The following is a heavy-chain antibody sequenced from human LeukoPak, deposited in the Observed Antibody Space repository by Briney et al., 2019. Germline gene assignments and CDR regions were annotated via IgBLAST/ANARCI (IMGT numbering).Heavy chain of an antibody. D-gene: IGHD4-17*01. CDR1: GGSISSSSYY. CDR3: ARLRWPGEYGDYARHPPAFDY. Sequence: PSETLSLTCTVSGGSISSSSYYWGWIRQPPGKGLEWIGSIYYSGSTYYNPSLKSRVTISVDTSKNQFSLKLSSVTAADTAVYYCARLRWPGEYGDYARHPPAFDYWGQGTLVTVSS. V-gene: IGHV4-39*07. CDR2: IYYSGST. J-gene: IGHJ4*02.